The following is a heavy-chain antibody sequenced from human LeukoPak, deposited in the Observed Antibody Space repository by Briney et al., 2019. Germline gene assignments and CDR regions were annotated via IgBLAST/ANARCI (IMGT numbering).Heavy chain of an antibody. CDR3: ARRGGGSSGGFYFDY. V-gene: IGHV5-51*01. J-gene: IGHJ4*02. Sequence: GESLKISCKGSGYSFTNYWIGWVRQMPGKGLEWMGIIYPGDSDTRYSPSFQGQVTISADKSINTAYLQWSSLKASDTAIYYCARRGGGSSGGFYFDYWGQGSLVTVSS. D-gene: IGHD2-15*01. CDR1: GYSFTNYW. CDR2: IYPGDSDT.